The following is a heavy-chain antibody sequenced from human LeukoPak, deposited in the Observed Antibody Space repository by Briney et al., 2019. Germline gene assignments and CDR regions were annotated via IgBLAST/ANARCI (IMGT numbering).Heavy chain of an antibody. CDR3: AKDSSYNWNYFYGMDV. CDR1: GFTFSSYG. D-gene: IGHD1-20*01. Sequence: TGGSLRLSCAASGFTFSSYGMHWVRQAPGKGLEWVAVISYDGSNKYYADSVKGRFTISGDNSKNTLYLQMNSLRAEDTAVYYCAKDSSYNWNYFYGMDVWGQGTTVTVSS. V-gene: IGHV3-30*18. CDR2: ISYDGSNK. J-gene: IGHJ6*02.